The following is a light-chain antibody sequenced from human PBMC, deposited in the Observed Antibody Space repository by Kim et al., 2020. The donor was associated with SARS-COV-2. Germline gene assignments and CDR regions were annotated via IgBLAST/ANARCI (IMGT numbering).Light chain of an antibody. CDR1: QSLLYSNGYNY. J-gene: IGKJ4*01. V-gene: IGKV2-28*01. CDR3: MQSLQTLLT. Sequence: DIVMTQSPLSLPVTPGEPASISCRSSQSLLYSNGYNYLDWYVQKPGQSPQLLIYLGSNRASGVPDRFSGSGSGTDFTLRISRVEAEDVGVYHCMQSLQTLLTFGGGTKVDIK. CDR2: LGS.